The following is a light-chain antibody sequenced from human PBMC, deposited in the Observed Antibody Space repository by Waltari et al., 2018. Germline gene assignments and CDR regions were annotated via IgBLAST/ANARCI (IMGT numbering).Light chain of an antibody. CDR2: LGS. CDR1: QSLLYSTGYNY. J-gene: IGKJ3*01. Sequence: DIVMTQSPLSLPVTPGEPASISCRSSQSLLYSTGYNYLDWYLQKPGQSPQLLFYLGSTRASGVPDRFSGSGSGTDFTLKITRVEADDVGVYYCMQALETPLTFGPGTRVDIK. V-gene: IGKV2-28*01. CDR3: MQALETPLT.